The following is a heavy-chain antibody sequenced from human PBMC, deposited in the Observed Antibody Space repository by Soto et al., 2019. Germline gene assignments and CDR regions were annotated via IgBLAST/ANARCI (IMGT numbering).Heavy chain of an antibody. CDR3: ARLQTCSSTSCYSVFHY. V-gene: IGHV3-74*03. CDR1: GFTFSSYW. J-gene: IGHJ4*02. Sequence: EVQLVESGGGLVQPGGSLRLSCAASGFTFSSYWMHWVRQAPGKGLVWVSRINSDGSSTTYADSVKGRFTIPRANAKNTLYLQMHSLRAEATAVSYCARLQTCSSTSCYSVFHYSGQGTLVTVSS. CDR2: INSDGSST. D-gene: IGHD2-2*01.